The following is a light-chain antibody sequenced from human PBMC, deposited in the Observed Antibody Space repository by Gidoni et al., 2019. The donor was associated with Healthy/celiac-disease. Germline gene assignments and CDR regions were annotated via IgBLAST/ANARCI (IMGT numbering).Light chain of an antibody. Sequence: QSVLTQPPSASWTPGQRVTISCSGSSSNIGSNYVYWYQQLPGTAPKLLIYRNNQRPSGVPDRFSGSKSGTSASLAISGLRSKDEADYYCAAWDDSLSGVVFGGGTKLTVL. CDR1: SSNIGSNY. CDR2: RNN. V-gene: IGLV1-47*01. J-gene: IGLJ2*01. CDR3: AAWDDSLSGVV.